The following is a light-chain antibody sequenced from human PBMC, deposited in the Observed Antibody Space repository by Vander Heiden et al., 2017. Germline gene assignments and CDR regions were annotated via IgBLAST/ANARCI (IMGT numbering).Light chain of an antibody. Sequence: DIQMTQSPSSLSASVGDRVTITCRASQSISNYLAWYQQKPGKVPKLLIYAASTLQSGVPSRFSGSGSGTDFTLTISSLQPEDVATYYCQKYNSAPPTFGGGTKVKIK. CDR1: QSISNY. CDR2: AAS. V-gene: IGKV1-27*01. J-gene: IGKJ4*01. CDR3: QKYNSAPPT.